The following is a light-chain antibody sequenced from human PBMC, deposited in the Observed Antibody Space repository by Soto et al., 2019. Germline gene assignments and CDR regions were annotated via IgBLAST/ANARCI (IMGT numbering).Light chain of an antibody. CDR2: DAS. CDR3: QQYNTFPWT. J-gene: IGKJ1*01. V-gene: IGKV1-5*01. CDR1: QSISTW. Sequence: DIQMTQSPSTLSASVGDRVTITCRASQSISTWLAWYQQKPGKAPKSLIYDASILESGVPSRFSGSGSGTEFTLTISSLQPDDFASYYCQQYNTFPWTFGQGTK.